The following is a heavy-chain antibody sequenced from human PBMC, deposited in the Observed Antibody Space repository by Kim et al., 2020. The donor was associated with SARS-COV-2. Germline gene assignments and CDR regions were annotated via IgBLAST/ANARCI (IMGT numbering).Heavy chain of an antibody. CDR1: GFTFTSSA. CDR2: IVVGSGNT. J-gene: IGHJ3*02. CDR3: AAAVKLGYCSGGSYYSGAFDI. Sequence: SVKVSCKASGFTFTSSAVQWVRQARGQRLEWIGWIVVGSGNTNYAQKFQERVTITRDMSTSTAYMELSSLRSEDTAVYYCAAAVKLGYCSGGSYYSGAFDIWGQGTMVTVSS. V-gene: IGHV1-58*01. D-gene: IGHD2-15*01.